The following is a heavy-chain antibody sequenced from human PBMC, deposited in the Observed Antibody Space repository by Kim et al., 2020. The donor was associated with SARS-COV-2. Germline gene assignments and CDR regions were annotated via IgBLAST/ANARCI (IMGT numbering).Heavy chain of an antibody. J-gene: IGHJ5*02. V-gene: IGHV3-74*01. D-gene: IGHD3-10*01. CDR3: ERERGRSWLDP. Sequence: ADPVKGRFTISRDNAKNTLYLQMDSLRADDTAVYYCERERGRSWLDPWGQGTLVTVSS.